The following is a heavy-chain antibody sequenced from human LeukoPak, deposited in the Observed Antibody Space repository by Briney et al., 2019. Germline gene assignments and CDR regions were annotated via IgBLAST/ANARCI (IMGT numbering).Heavy chain of an antibody. CDR1: GGSFSGYY. Sequence: SETLSLTCAVYGGSFSGYYWSWIRQPPGKGLEWIGEINHSGSTNYNPSLKSRVTISVDTSKNQFSLKLSSVTAADTAVYYCARTGSYYYYYMDVWGKGTTVTVSS. D-gene: IGHD3-10*01. CDR2: INHSGST. J-gene: IGHJ6*03. V-gene: IGHV4-34*01. CDR3: ARTGSYYYYYMDV.